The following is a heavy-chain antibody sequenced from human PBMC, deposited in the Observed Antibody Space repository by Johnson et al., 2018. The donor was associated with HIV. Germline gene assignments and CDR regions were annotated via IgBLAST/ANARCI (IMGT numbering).Heavy chain of an antibody. J-gene: IGHJ3*02. CDR1: RFTFSNY. V-gene: IGHV3-7*01. D-gene: IGHD7-27*01. CDR2: IKQDGTEK. CDR3: ARGDDWGPNAFDI. Sequence: EVQLVESGGGLIQPGGSLRLFCTASRFTFSNYMSWVRQAPGKGLEWVANIKQDGTEKFYVDSVKGRFTISRDNAKNTLYLQMNSLRAGDTAVYYCARGDDWGPNAFDIWGQGTMVTVSS.